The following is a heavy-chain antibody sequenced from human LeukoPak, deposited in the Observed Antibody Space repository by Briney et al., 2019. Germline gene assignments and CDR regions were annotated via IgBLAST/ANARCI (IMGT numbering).Heavy chain of an antibody. CDR2: INPNSGGT. CDR3: ASSYYGSGSYNYGMDV. V-gene: IGHV1-2*04. J-gene: IGHJ6*02. D-gene: IGHD3-10*01. Sequence: ASVKVSCKASGYTFTGYYMHWVRQAPGQGLEWMGWINPNSGGTNYAQKFQGWVTMTRDTSISTAYMELSRLRSDDTAVYYCASSYYGSGSYNYGMDVWGQGPTVTVYS. CDR1: GYTFTGYY.